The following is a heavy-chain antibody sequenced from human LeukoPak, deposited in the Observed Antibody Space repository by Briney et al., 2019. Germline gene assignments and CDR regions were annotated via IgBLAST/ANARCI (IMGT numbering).Heavy chain of an antibody. CDR1: GYTFTGYY. J-gene: IGHJ3*02. D-gene: IGHD6-19*01. V-gene: IGHV1-2*02. CDR3: ARDPIRIAVAGTPDAFDI. CDR2: INPNSGGT. Sequence: ASVRVSCKASGYTFTGYYMHWLRQAPGQGLEWMGWINPNSGGTNYAQKFQGRVTMTRDTSISTAYMELSRLRSDDTAVYYCARDPIRIAVAGTPDAFDIWGQGTMVTVSS.